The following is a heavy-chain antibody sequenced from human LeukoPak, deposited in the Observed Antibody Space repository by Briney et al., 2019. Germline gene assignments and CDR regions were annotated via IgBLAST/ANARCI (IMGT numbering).Heavy chain of an antibody. D-gene: IGHD2-2*01. Sequence: GGSLRLSCAASGFTFSSYGIHWVRQAPGKGLEWVAVISYDGSNKYYADSVKGRFTISRDNSKNTLYLQMNSLRAEDTAVYYCARASTSGRNFDYWGQGTLVTVSS. CDR3: ARASTSGRNFDY. J-gene: IGHJ4*02. CDR1: GFTFSSYG. V-gene: IGHV3-30*03. CDR2: ISYDGSNK.